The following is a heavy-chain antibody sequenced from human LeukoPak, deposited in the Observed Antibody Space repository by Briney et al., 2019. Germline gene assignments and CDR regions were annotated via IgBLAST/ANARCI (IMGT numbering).Heavy chain of an antibody. CDR3: TRVGYIDEGIDY. V-gene: IGHV3-7*04. D-gene: IGHD5-24*01. J-gene: IGHJ4*02. Sequence: GGSLRLSCVASGFTFGKYWMSWVRQAPGKGLEWVANIKQDGSKKSYVDSVKGRFTISRDNAKNSLYLQMNSLRAEDTAIYYCTRVGYIDEGIDYWGQGTLVTVSS. CDR1: GFTFGKYW. CDR2: IKQDGSKK.